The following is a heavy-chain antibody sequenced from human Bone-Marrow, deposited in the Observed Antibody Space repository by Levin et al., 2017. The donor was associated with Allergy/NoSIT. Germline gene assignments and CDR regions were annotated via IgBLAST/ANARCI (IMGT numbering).Heavy chain of an antibody. J-gene: IGHJ4*02. CDR3: ARGSLEFDY. D-gene: IGHD1-1*01. Sequence: SCAASGFTFSSFAMHWVRQTPGKGLEWVAFISYDGSNKDYADSVKGRFTISRDNSKNTLYLQMNSLRPDDTAVYYCARGSLEFDYWGQGTLVTVSS. CDR1: GFTFSSFA. CDR2: ISYDGSNK. V-gene: IGHV3-30*04.